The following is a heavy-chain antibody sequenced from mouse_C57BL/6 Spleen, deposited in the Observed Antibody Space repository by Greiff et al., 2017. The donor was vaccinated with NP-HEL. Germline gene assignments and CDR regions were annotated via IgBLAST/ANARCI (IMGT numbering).Heavy chain of an antibody. D-gene: IGHD1-1*01. CDR3: ARGGHYYGSSPFAY. J-gene: IGHJ3*01. CDR2: ISDDGSYT. Sequence: EVQRVESGGGLVKPGGSLKLSCAASGFTFSSYAMSWVRQTPEKRLEWVATISDDGSYTYYPDNVKGRFTISRDNAKNNLYLQMSHLKSEDTAMFYCARGGHYYGSSPFAYWGQGTLVTVSA. CDR1: GFTFSSYA. V-gene: IGHV5-4*01.